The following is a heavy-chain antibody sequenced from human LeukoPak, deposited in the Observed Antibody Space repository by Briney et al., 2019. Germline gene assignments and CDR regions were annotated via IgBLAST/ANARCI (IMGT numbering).Heavy chain of an antibody. CDR2: ISYDGSNK. V-gene: IGHV3-30*03. CDR3: ARDRSVGAISGGYYFDY. CDR1: GFTFSSYG. Sequence: GGSLRLSCADSGFTFSSYGMHWVRQAPGKGLEWVAVISYDGSNKYYADSVKGRFTISRDSSKNTLYLQMNSLRVEDTAVYYCARDRSVGAISGGYYFDYWGQGTLVTVSS. D-gene: IGHD1-26*01. J-gene: IGHJ4*02.